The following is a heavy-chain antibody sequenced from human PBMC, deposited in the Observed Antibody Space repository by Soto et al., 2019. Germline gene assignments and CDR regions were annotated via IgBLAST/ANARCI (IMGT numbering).Heavy chain of an antibody. J-gene: IGHJ4*02. D-gene: IGHD4-17*01. CDR3: ARTTMTFYYFDF. CDR1: GYTFTSYG. Sequence: VASVKVSCKASGYTFTSYGISWVRQAPGQGLEWMGVIEPSGGSKSYTQKFQGRITMTRDTSTSTVYMELSSLRSEDTAVYYCARTTMTFYYFDFWGQGTLVTVSS. CDR2: IEPSGGSK. V-gene: IGHV1-46*01.